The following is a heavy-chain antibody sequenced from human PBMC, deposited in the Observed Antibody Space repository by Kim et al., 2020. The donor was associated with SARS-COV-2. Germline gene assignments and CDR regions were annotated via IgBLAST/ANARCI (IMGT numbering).Heavy chain of an antibody. J-gene: IGHJ4*02. D-gene: IGHD5-18*01. CDR3: ARDWSVIDPWRVDTAESPVDY. CDR1: GFTFSSYW. V-gene: IGHV3-7*01. CDR2: IKQDGSEK. Sequence: GGSLRLSCAASGFTFSSYWMSWVRQAPGKGLEWVANIKQDGSEKYYVDSVKGRFTISRDNAKNSLYLQMNSLRAEDTAVYYCARDWSVIDPWRVDTAESPVDYWGQGTLVTVSS.